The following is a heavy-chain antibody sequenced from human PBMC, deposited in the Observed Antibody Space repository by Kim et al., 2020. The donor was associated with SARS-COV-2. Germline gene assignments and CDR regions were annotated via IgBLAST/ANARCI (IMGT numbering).Heavy chain of an antibody. CDR1: GYIFTDYV. CDR3: ARDFKGTGNWEFDY. V-gene: IGHV1-2*02. CDR2: IYSKTGET. D-gene: IGHD1-1*01. Sequence: ASVKVSCKASGYIFTDYVLQWVRQAPGRGLEWLGWIYSKTGETKYTQRFQDRVTLTRDTSISTAYMELSGLGSDDTAVYYCARDFKGTGNWEFDYWGQGTLVTVSS. J-gene: IGHJ4*02.